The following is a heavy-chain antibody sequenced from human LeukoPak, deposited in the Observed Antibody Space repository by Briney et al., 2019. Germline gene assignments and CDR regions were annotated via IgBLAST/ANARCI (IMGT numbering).Heavy chain of an antibody. CDR2: ISGSGGST. D-gene: IGHD2-2*01. V-gene: IGHV3-23*01. Sequence: GSLRLSCAASGFTFSSYSMNWVRQAPGKGLEWVSGISGSGGSTYYADSVKGRFTISRDNSKNTLYLQMNSLRAEDTAVYYCARDYCSSTSCFISDYWGQGTLVPVSS. J-gene: IGHJ4*02. CDR3: ARDYCSSTSCFISDY. CDR1: GFTFSSYS.